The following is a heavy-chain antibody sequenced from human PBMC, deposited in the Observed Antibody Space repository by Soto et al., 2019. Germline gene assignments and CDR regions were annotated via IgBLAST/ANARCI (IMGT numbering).Heavy chain of an antibody. Sequence: QVQLVQSGAEVKKPGASVKVSCKASGYTFTSYAMHWVRQAPGQRLEWMGWINAGNGNTKYSQKFQGRVTITRDTSASTAYMELSSLRSEDTAVYYCAAHYDSSGYYYDYYGMDGWGQGTTVTVSS. V-gene: IGHV1-3*01. CDR1: GYTFTSYA. CDR2: INAGNGNT. J-gene: IGHJ6*02. D-gene: IGHD3-22*01. CDR3: AAHYDSSGYYYDYYGMDG.